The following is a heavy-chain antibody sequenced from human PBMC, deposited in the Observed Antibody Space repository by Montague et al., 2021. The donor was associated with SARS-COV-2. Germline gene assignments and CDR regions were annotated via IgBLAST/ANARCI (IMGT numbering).Heavy chain of an antibody. V-gene: IGHV4-39*07. CDR2: IYYSGST. D-gene: IGHD3-22*01. J-gene: IGHJ4*02. CDR3: ARDGFYYDRSGPSNFDY. Sequence: SETLSLTCTVSVGSISSNNCYWGWLRQPPGKALEWIGSIYYSGSTYYNPSLKSRVTMSVDTSENQFSLKLSSVTAADTAVYYCARDGFYYDRSGPSNFDYWGQGTLVTVSS. CDR1: VGSISSNNCY.